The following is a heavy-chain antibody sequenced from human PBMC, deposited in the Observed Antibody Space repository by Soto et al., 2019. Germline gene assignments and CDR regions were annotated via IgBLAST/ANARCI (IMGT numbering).Heavy chain of an antibody. D-gene: IGHD1-1*01. V-gene: IGHV4-61*01. CDR1: GGSVISGSYY. J-gene: IGHJ4*02. CDR2: IYYSGST. CDR3: ARHRAGTFEY. Sequence: SSETLSLTCTVSGGSVISGSYYWILIRQPPGKGLEWIGYIYYSGSTNYNPSLKSRVTISVDTSKNQFSLKLSSVTAADTAVYYCARHRAGTFEYWDQGTLVTVS.